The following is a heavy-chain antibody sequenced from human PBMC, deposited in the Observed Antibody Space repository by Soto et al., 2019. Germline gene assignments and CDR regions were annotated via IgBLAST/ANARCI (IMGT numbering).Heavy chain of an antibody. Sequence: QVQLEQSGAEVKKPGASVMVSCKASGYTFTSYDINWVRQATGQGLEWMGWMNPNSGNTGYAQKFQGRVTMTRNTSIITAYMELSSLRSEDTAVYYCARPRSGSYYYGMDVWGQGTAVTVFS. CDR3: ARPRSGSYYYGMDV. CDR1: GYTFTSYD. V-gene: IGHV1-8*01. D-gene: IGHD3-3*01. J-gene: IGHJ6*02. CDR2: MNPNSGNT.